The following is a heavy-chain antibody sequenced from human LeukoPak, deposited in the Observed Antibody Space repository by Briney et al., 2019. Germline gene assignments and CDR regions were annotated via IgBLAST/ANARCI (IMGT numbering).Heavy chain of an antibody. Sequence: PGRSLRLSCAASGFIFSSYWMNWVRQFPGKGLEWVASIKQDGSEKYYVDSVKGRFTISRDNAKNSLYLQMNSLRAGDTAVYYCAKSRNFGYDYWGQGTLVTVSS. V-gene: IGHV3-7*05. CDR1: GFIFSSYW. D-gene: IGHD3-10*01. CDR2: IKQDGSEK. CDR3: AKSRNFGYDY. J-gene: IGHJ4*02.